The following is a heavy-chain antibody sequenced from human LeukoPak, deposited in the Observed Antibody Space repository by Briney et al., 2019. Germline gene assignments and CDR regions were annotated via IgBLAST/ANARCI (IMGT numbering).Heavy chain of an antibody. Sequence: ASVKVSCKASGYTFTGYYMRWVRQAPGQGLEWMGWINPNSGGTNYAQKFQGRVTMTRDTSISTAYMELSRLRSDDTAVYYCARGFIVGATFDAFDIWGQGTMVTVSS. V-gene: IGHV1-2*02. D-gene: IGHD1-26*01. CDR3: ARGFIVGATFDAFDI. CDR2: INPNSGGT. CDR1: GYTFTGYY. J-gene: IGHJ3*02.